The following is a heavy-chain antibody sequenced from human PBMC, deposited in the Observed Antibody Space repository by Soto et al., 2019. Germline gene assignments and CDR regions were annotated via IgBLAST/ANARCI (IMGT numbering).Heavy chain of an antibody. V-gene: IGHV3-15*07. Sequence: PGGSLRLSCAASGFSFSNTWMNWVRQAPGKGLEWVGRTKGGTPEYAAPVKGRFTISRDDSKDTLYLQMNSLETEDTGVYYCTRVSPDCSDGSCYPLNWGQGTLVTVSS. CDR1: GFSFSNTW. J-gene: IGHJ4*02. D-gene: IGHD2-15*01. CDR3: TRVSPDCSDGSCYPLN. CDR2: TKGGTP.